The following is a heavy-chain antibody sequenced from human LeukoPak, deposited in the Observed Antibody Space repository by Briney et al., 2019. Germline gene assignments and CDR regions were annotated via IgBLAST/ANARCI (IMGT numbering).Heavy chain of an antibody. CDR1: GFTFSDYA. D-gene: IGHD1-20*01. J-gene: IGHJ4*02. CDR2: ISGSGSRT. CDR3: ASRPRADNCPLDI. V-gene: IGHV3-23*01. Sequence: RGSLRHSCAASGFTFSDYAMTWVRQAPGKGLEWVSSISGSGSRTSYTESVKGRFTISRDNSKNTLYLQMNSLRADETAIYYCASRPRADNCPLDIWGQGPLVTVSS.